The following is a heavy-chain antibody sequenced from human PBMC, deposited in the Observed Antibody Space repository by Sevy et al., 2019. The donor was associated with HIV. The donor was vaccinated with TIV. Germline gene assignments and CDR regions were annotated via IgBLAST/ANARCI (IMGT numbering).Heavy chain of an antibody. D-gene: IGHD5-18*01. V-gene: IGHV3-30-3*01. CDR2: ISYDGSNK. CDR3: ARDPRGYSYGYYFDY. CDR1: GFTFSSYA. J-gene: IGHJ4*02. Sequence: GGSLRLSCAASGFTFSSYAMHWVRQAPGKGLEWVAVISYDGSNKYYADSVKGRFPISRDNSKNLLDLQMNSLRAEDTSVYYCARDPRGYSYGYYFDYWGQGTLVTVSS.